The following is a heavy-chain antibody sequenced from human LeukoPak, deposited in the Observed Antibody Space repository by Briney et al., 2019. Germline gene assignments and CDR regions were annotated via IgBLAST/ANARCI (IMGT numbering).Heavy chain of an antibody. V-gene: IGHV1-2*02. D-gene: IGHD2-2*02. CDR1: GYTFTGYY. CDR3: ARAHCSSTSCYTGWFDP. J-gene: IGHJ5*02. CDR2: INPNSGGT. Sequence: ASVKVSRKASGYTFTGYYMHWVRQAPGQGLEWMGWINPNSGGTNYAQKFQGRVTMTRDTSISTAYMELSRLRSDDTAVYYCARAHCSSTSCYTGWFDPWGQGTLVTVSS.